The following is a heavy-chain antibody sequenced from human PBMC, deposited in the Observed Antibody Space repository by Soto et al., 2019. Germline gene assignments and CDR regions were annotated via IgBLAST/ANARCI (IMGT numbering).Heavy chain of an antibody. D-gene: IGHD6-13*01. CDR3: ARQSSSWFQDV. J-gene: IGHJ6*02. Sequence: QVQLVQSGAEVKKPGSSVKVSCKASGGTISSHAITWVRQAPGQGLEWMGGIIPIFGTANYAQKFQGRVTMTTDTSTSTAYMELRSLRSDDTAVYYCARQSSSWFQDVWGQGTTVTVSS. V-gene: IGHV1-69*06. CDR1: GGTISSHA. CDR2: IIPIFGTA.